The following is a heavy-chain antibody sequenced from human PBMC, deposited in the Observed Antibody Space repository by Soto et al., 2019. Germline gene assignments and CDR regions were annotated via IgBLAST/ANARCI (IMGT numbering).Heavy chain of an antibody. V-gene: IGHV3-48*03. Sequence: PGGSLRLSCAASGFTFSSYEMNWVRQAPGKGLEWVSYISSSGSTIYYADSVKGRFTISRDNAKNSLYLQMNSLRAEDTAVYYCARVRFLEWNYYGMDVWGQGTPVTVSS. CDR2: ISSSGSTI. J-gene: IGHJ6*02. CDR3: ARVRFLEWNYYGMDV. CDR1: GFTFSSYE. D-gene: IGHD3-3*01.